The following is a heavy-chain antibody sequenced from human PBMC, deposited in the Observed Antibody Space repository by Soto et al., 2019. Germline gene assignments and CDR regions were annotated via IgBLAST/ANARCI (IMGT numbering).Heavy chain of an antibody. CDR2: ISSSSSTI. CDR3: AREGYYGSGNMDV. CDR1: GFTFSSYS. J-gene: IGHJ6*03. V-gene: IGHV3-48*01. Sequence: GGSLRLSCAASGFTFSSYSMNWVRQAPGKGLEWVSYISSSSSTIYYADSVKGRFTISRDNAKNSLYLQMNSLRAEDTAVYYCAREGYYGSGNMDVWGKGTTVTVSS. D-gene: IGHD3-10*01.